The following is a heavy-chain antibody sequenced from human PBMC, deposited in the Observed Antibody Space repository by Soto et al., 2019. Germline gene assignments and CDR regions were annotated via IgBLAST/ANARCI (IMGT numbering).Heavy chain of an antibody. CDR2: ISGSGSST. V-gene: IGHV3-23*01. J-gene: IGHJ4*02. CDR3: AKDKYSSGWYRDY. D-gene: IGHD6-19*01. CDR1: GFTLTTYA. Sequence: GGSLRLSCAASGFTLTTYAMNWVRQAPGKGLEWVSGISGSGSSTYYADSVKGRFTISRDISKSTLYLQMNSLRVEDTALYYCAKDKYSSGWYRDYWGQGTLVTVSS.